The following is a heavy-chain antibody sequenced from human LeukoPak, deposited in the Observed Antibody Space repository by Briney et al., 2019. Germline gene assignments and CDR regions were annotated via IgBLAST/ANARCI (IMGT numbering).Heavy chain of an antibody. CDR1: GFTFSSYS. V-gene: IGHV3-7*03. Sequence: GGSLRLSCSASGFTFSSYSMNWVRQAPGKGLEWVANIKPDGSEKYYVDSVKGRFTISRDNAKNSLYLQMNSLRAEDTAVYYCARGNYYYDSTGHHYYFDDWGQGTPVTVSS. D-gene: IGHD3-22*01. J-gene: IGHJ4*02. CDR3: ARGNYYYDSTGHHYYFDD. CDR2: IKPDGSEK.